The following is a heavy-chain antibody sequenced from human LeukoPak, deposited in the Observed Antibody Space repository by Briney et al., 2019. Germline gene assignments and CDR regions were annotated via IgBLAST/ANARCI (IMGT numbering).Heavy chain of an antibody. CDR1: GYTFTSYY. D-gene: IGHD3-3*01. Sequence: ASVKVSCKASGYTFTSYYMHWVRQAPGQGLEWMGIINPSGGSTSHAQKFQGRVTMTRDTSTSTVYMELSSLRSEDTAVYYCARAPRTYDFWSGYPGYWGQGTLVTVSS. CDR3: ARAPRTYDFWSGYPGY. CDR2: INPSGGST. V-gene: IGHV1-46*01. J-gene: IGHJ4*02.